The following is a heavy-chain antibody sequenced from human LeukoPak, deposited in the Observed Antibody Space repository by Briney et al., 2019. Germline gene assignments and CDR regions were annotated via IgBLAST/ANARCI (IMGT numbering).Heavy chain of an antibody. CDR2: IYTSGST. CDR1: GGSISSYY. CDR3: ARHRKWLRSTPYNWFDP. V-gene: IGHV4-4*07. D-gene: IGHD5-12*01. J-gene: IGHJ5*02. Sequence: PSETLSLTCTVSGGSISSYYWSWIRQPAGKGLEWIGRIYTSGSTNYNPSLKSRVTMSVDTSKNQFSLKLSSVTAADTAVYYCARHRKWLRSTPYNWFDPWGQGTLVTVSS.